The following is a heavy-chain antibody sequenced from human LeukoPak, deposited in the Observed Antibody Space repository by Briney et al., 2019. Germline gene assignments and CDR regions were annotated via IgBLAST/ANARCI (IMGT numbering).Heavy chain of an antibody. CDR1: GFTFSSYG. V-gene: IGHV3-30*03. CDR3: ARDPSGIVGATDGYYYYGMDV. D-gene: IGHD1-26*01. CDR2: ISYDGSNK. J-gene: IGHJ6*02. Sequence: GGSLRLSCAASGFTFSSYGMHWVRQAPGKGLEWVAVISYDGSNKYYADSVKGRFTISRDNSKNTLYLQMNSLRAEDTAVYYCARDPSGIVGATDGYYYYGMDVWGQGTTVTVSS.